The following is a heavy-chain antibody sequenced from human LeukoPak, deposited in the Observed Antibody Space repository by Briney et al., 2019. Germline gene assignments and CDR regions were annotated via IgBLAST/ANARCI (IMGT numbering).Heavy chain of an antibody. CDR1: GGSISSYY. V-gene: IGHV4-59*01. D-gene: IGHD3-22*01. CDR3: ARGGGQYYDSSGYGDAFDI. CDR2: IYYSGST. J-gene: IGHJ3*02. Sequence: SETLSLTCTVSGGSISSYYWSWIRQPPGKGLEWIGYIYYSGSTNYNPSLKSRVTISVDTSKNQSSLKLSSVTAADTAVYYCARGGGQYYDSSGYGDAFDIWGQGTMVTVSS.